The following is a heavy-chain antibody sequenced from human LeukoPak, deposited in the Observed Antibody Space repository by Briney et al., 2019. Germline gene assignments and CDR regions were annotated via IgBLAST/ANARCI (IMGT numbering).Heavy chain of an antibody. CDR1: GFTFSSYA. D-gene: IGHD6-6*01. J-gene: IGHJ6*02. CDR3: AKSLYSSSSGLDYYYYGMDV. V-gene: IGHV3-23*01. CDR2: ISGSGGST. Sequence: PGGSLRLSCAASGFTFSSYAMSWVRQAPGKGLEWVSAISGSGGSTYYADSVKGRFTISRDNSKNTLYLQMNSLRAEDTAVYYCAKSLYSSSSGLDYYYYGMDVWGQGTTVTVSS.